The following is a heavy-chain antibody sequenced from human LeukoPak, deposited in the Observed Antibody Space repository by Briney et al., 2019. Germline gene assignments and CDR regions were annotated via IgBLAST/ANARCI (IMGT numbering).Heavy chain of an antibody. D-gene: IGHD3-10*01. V-gene: IGHV3-30*18. CDR1: GFTFSSYG. J-gene: IGHJ4*02. CDR3: AKPINYYGTGSYYAGFDY. Sequence: GGSLRLSCAASGFTFSSYGMHWVRQAPGKGLEWVAVISYDGSNKYYADSVKGRFTISRDNSKNTLYLQMNSLRAEDTAVYYCAKPINYYGTGSYYAGFDYWGQGTLVTVSS. CDR2: ISYDGSNK.